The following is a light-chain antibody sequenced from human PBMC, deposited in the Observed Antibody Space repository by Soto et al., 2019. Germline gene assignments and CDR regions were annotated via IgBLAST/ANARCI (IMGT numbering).Light chain of an antibody. CDR1: SSDVGAYNY. CDR3: SSYTSGSTLI. V-gene: IGLV2-14*03. CDR2: DVS. Sequence: QSALTQPASVSASPGQSLTISCTGTSSDVGAYNYVAWYQQHPDKAPKLMIYDVSHRPSGVSDRFSGSKSGNTASLTISGLQAEDEADYYCSSYTSGSTLIFGGGTKLTAL. J-gene: IGLJ2*01.